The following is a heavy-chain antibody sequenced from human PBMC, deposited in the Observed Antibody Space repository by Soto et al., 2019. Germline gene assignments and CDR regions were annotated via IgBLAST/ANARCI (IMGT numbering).Heavy chain of an antibody. CDR2: ISYDGSNK. CDR3: ARTALAVMYYFDN. CDR1: GFTFSSYA. Sequence: QVQLVESGGGVVQPGRSLRLSCAASGFTFSSYAMHWVRQAPGKGLEWVAVISYDGSNKYYADSVKGRFTISRDNSKNTVYLQRNGLRAENKAVNDCARTALAVMYYFDNWGQGTLVTVSS. J-gene: IGHJ4*02. V-gene: IGHV3-30-3*01. D-gene: IGHD3-3*02.